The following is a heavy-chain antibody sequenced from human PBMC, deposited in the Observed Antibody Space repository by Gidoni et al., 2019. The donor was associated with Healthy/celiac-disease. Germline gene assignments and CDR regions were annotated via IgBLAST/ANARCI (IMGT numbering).Heavy chain of an antibody. Sequence: QMQLVQSGPEVKKPGTSVKVSCKASGFTFTSSAMQWVRQARGQRLEWIGWIVVGSGNTNYAQKFQERVTITRDMSTSTAYMELSSPRSEDTAVYYCAADWEYSYGYDYYYGMDVWGQGTTVTVSS. CDR2: IVVGSGNT. D-gene: IGHD5-18*01. V-gene: IGHV1-58*02. J-gene: IGHJ6*02. CDR3: AADWEYSYGYDYYYGMDV. CDR1: GFTFTSSA.